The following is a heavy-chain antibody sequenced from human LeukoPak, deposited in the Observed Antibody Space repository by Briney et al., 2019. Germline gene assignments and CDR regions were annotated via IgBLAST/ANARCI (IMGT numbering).Heavy chain of an antibody. V-gene: IGHV3-11*01. CDR2: ITDSGSTI. Sequence: GGSLRLSCAASGFTFRGYNMNWVRQAPGKGREWVSYITDSGSTIHYADSVNGRFTISRDNAKNSLYLQMNSLRAEDSAVYYCARSIGLTGGGVDVWGRGTTVTVSS. CDR1: GFTFRGYN. J-gene: IGHJ6*02. D-gene: IGHD3-9*01. CDR3: ARSIGLTGGGVDV.